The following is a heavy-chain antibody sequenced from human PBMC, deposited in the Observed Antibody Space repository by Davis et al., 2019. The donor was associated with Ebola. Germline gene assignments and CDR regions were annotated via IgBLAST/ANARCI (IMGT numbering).Heavy chain of an antibody. V-gene: IGHV3-53*01. CDR3: ARVARAAGYSSGWYFDY. CDR1: GFTVSSNY. D-gene: IGHD6-19*01. Sequence: AGSLRLSCAASGFTVSSNYMSWVRQAPGKGLEWVSVIYSGGSTYYADSVKGRFTISRDNSKNTLYLQMNSLRAEDTAVYYCARVARAAGYSSGWYFDYWGQGTLVTVSS. CDR2: IYSGGST. J-gene: IGHJ4*02.